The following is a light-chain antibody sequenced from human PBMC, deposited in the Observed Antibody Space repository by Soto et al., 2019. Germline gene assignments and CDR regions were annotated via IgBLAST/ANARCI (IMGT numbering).Light chain of an antibody. CDR2: EAS. J-gene: IGKJ4*01. CDR1: QSISSY. Sequence: EAVLTQSPATLSLSPGERATLSCRASQSISSYLAWYQQKPGQAPRLLIYEASNRATGIPARFSGSGSGTDFTLTISSLEPEDFAVYYCQQRSNWPLTFGGGTKVEIK. V-gene: IGKV3-11*01. CDR3: QQRSNWPLT.